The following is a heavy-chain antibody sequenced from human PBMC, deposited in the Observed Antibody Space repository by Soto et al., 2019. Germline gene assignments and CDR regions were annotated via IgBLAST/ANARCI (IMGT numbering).Heavy chain of an antibody. CDR2: ISYDGSNK. D-gene: IGHD4-4*01. CDR3: AKQGPSNYGFDY. CDR1: GFTFSSYG. J-gene: IGHJ4*02. V-gene: IGHV3-30*18. Sequence: GGSLRLSCAASGFTFSSYGMHWVRQAPGKGLEWVAVISYDGSNKYYADSVKGRFTISRDNSKNTLYLQMNSLRAEDTAVYYCAKQGPSNYGFDYWGQGTLVTVSS.